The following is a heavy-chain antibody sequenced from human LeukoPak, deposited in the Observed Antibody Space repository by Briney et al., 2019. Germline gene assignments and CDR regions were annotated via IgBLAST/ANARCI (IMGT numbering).Heavy chain of an antibody. CDR2: IWYDGSNK. V-gene: IGHV3-33*01. CDR1: GFTFSSYG. D-gene: IGHD4-17*01. J-gene: IGHJ4*02. CDR3: ARTETYGDYGYFDF. Sequence: GGSLRLSCAASGFTFSSYGMHWVRQAPGKGLEWVALIWYDGSNKYYADSVKGRFTISRDNSKNTLYLQMNSLRAEDTAVYYCARTETYGDYGYFDFWGQGALVTVSS.